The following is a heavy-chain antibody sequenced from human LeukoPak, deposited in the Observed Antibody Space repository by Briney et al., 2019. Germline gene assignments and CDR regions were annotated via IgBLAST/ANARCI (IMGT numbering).Heavy chain of an antibody. V-gene: IGHV3-30*02. Sequence: GGSLRLSCAASGFTFSSYGMHWVRQAPGKGLEWVAIIRYDGSNKYYADSVKGRFTISRDNSKNTLYLQMNSLRAEDTAVYYCAKGDSSSWYDAFDIWGQGTMVTVSS. J-gene: IGHJ3*02. CDR2: IRYDGSNK. CDR3: AKGDSSSWYDAFDI. CDR1: GFTFSSYG. D-gene: IGHD6-13*01.